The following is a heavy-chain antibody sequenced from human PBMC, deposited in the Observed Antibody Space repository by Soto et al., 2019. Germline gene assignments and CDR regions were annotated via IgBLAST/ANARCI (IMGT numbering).Heavy chain of an antibody. CDR2: IWYEGSNK. CDR1: GITFSSYF. CDR3: ERDRSGYDSDGMDV. D-gene: IGHD5-12*01. V-gene: IGHV3-33*01. J-gene: IGHJ6*02. Sequence: XGSLKISCASSGITFSSYFMHLVLQAPGKGLEWVAVIWYEGSNKYYADSVKGRFTISRDNSKNTLYLQMNSLRAEDTAVYYCERDRSGYDSDGMDVWGQGTTVTVS.